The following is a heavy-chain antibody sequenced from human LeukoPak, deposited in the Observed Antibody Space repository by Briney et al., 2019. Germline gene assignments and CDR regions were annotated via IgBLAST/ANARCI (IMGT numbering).Heavy chain of an antibody. Sequence: GGSLRLSCAVSGITLSNEGMSWVRQAPGKGLEWVAGISDSAGRTNYAASVKGRFTISRDNPKNTLYLQMNGLRAEDTAVYFCAKRGVVIRVILVGFHKEAYYFDSWGQGALVTVSS. CDR1: GITLSNEG. CDR3: AKRGVVIRVILVGFHKEAYYFDS. V-gene: IGHV3-23*01. D-gene: IGHD3-22*01. J-gene: IGHJ4*02. CDR2: ISDSAGRT.